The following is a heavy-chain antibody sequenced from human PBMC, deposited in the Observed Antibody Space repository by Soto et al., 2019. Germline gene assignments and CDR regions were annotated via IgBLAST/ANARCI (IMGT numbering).Heavy chain of an antibody. CDR3: ARESLPFFYYMDV. CDR2: IWSDESNK. CDR1: GFNFRSYG. D-gene: IGHD3-10*01. J-gene: IGHJ6*03. V-gene: IGHV3-33*01. Sequence: GGSQRLSCAASGFNFRSYGRHWVRQAPGKGLEWVAIIWSDESNKYYADSVKGRFTISRDISKNTLYLQMNSLRSEDTAVYYCARESLPFFYYMDVWGRGTTVTVSS.